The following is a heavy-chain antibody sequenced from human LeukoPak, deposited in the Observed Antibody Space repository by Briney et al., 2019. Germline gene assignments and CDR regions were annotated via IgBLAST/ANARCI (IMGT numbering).Heavy chain of an antibody. CDR3: ANKQQLTDAFDI. J-gene: IGHJ3*02. CDR1: GGSISSSSYY. D-gene: IGHD6-13*01. CDR2: IYYSGST. Sequence: SETLSLTCTVSGGSISSSSYYWGWIRQPPGKGLEWIGSIYYSGSTYYNPSPKSRVTISVDTSKNQFCLKLSSVTAADTAVYYCANKQQLTDAFDIWGQGTMVTVSS. V-gene: IGHV4-39*01.